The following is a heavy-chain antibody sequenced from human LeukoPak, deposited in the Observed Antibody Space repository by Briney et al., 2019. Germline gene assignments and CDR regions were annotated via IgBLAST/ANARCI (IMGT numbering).Heavy chain of an antibody. Sequence: SETLSLTCAVSGGSISSSNWWSWVRQPPGKGLEWIGEIYHSGSTNYNPSLKSRVTISVDKSKNQFSLKLSSVTAADTAAYYCARVRYCSGGSCPLFDYWGQGTLVTVSS. J-gene: IGHJ4*02. D-gene: IGHD2-15*01. CDR2: IYHSGST. CDR3: ARVRYCSGGSCPLFDY. CDR1: GGSISSSNW. V-gene: IGHV4-4*02.